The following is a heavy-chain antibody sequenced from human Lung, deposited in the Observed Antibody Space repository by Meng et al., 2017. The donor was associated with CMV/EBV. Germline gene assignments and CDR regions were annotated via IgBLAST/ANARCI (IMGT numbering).Heavy chain of an antibody. D-gene: IGHD6-6*01. J-gene: IGHJ4*02. V-gene: IGHV1-18*01. CDR2: INPYNGNT. CDR3: ARGRVSYSSSSSLNY. CDR1: GYTFKRYA. Sequence: GQLGQFGGEWRRPGAAVTGSCRTSGYTFKRYAITWVRQAPGQGLEWMGWINPYNGNTDHAQNLQARLTMTTDTSTSTVYMELGSMRSDDTAVYYCARGRVSYSSSSSLNYWGQGTLVTVSS.